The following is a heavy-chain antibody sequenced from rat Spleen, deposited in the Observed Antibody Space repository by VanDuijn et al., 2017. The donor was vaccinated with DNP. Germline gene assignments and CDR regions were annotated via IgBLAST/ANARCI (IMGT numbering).Heavy chain of an antibody. J-gene: IGHJ2*01. CDR1: GFNFNDYW. V-gene: IGHV4-2*01. CDR2: INKDSRTI. Sequence: EVRLVESGGGLVQPGRSLKLSCAASGFNFNDYWMGWVRQAPGMGLEWIGEINKDSRTINYTPSLKDKFTISRDNAQNTLYLQLSKLGSEDTALYYCARHYGHNGFDYWGQGVMVTVSS. CDR3: ARHYGHNGFDY. D-gene: IGHD1-11*01.